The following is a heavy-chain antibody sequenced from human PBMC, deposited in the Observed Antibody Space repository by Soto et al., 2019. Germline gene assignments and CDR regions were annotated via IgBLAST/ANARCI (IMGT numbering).Heavy chain of an antibody. CDR3: AHSPWGAAPDY. D-gene: IGHD3-16*01. Sequence: QITLKESGPTLVKPTQTLTLTCTFSGFSLSARGVGVGWIRQPPGKALEWLAFIYWNDDKRYSPSLQSRLTITKDASNNQVVFSMTNVDPADTATYYCAHSPWGAAPDYWGQGTLVTVSS. CDR2: IYWNDDK. J-gene: IGHJ4*02. V-gene: IGHV2-5*01. CDR1: GFSLSARGVG.